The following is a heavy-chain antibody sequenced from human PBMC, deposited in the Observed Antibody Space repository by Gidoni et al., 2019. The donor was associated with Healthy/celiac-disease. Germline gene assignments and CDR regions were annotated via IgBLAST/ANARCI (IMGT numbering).Heavy chain of an antibody. D-gene: IGHD6-13*01. Sequence: QVQLVESGGGLVKPGGSLRLSCAASGFTFSDYYMSWIRQAPGKGLAWVSYISSSSSYTNYADSVKGRFTISRDNAKNSLYLQMNSLRAEDTAVYYCARDNRYSSSWVNWFDPWGQGTLVTVSS. CDR2: ISSSSSYT. J-gene: IGHJ5*02. CDR3: ARDNRYSSSWVNWFDP. CDR1: GFTFSDYY. V-gene: IGHV3-11*05.